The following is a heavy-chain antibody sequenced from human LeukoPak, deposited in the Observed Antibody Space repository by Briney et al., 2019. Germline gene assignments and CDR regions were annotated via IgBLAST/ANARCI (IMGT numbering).Heavy chain of an antibody. V-gene: IGHV1-69*04. D-gene: IGHD6-19*01. CDR1: GGTFSSYA. Sequence: ASVKVSCKASGGTFSSYAISWVRQAPGQGLEWMGRIIPILGIANYAQKFQGRVTITADKSTSTAYMELSSLRSEDTAVYYCARGGIAVAGRNWYFDLWGRGTLVTVSS. CDR2: IIPILGIA. CDR3: ARGGIAVAGRNWYFDL. J-gene: IGHJ2*01.